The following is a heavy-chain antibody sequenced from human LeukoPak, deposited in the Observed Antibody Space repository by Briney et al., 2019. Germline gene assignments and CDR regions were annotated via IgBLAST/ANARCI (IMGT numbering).Heavy chain of an antibody. CDR2: IYGSGKT. Sequence: SQTLSLTCTVSGDSISRGRYYWSWVRQPAGKELEWIGRIYGSGKTDYNPYTPSLKSRVIVSLDTSKNQFSLFLASVTAADTAMYYCARSFSGRFYFEHWGQGALVTVSS. CDR3: ARSFSGRFYFEH. D-gene: IGHD6-19*01. CDR1: GDSISRGRYY. J-gene: IGHJ4*02. V-gene: IGHV4-61*02.